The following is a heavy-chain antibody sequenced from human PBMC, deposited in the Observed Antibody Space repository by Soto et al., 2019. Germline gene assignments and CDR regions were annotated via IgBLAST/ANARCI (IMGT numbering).Heavy chain of an antibody. D-gene: IGHD5-18*01. CDR1: GGSINGYY. J-gene: IGHJ4*01. Sequence: QVQLQESGPGLVKPSETLSLTCTVSGGSINGYYWTWLRQSPTNGLEWIGYFHFSGSTKYNPSLESRLTISADTSKNQISLTLSSVTAADKDVYYCARASGYSYGYDDFFDNWGQGTLANVSS. CDR3: ARASGYSYGYDDFFDN. CDR2: FHFSGST. V-gene: IGHV4-59*01.